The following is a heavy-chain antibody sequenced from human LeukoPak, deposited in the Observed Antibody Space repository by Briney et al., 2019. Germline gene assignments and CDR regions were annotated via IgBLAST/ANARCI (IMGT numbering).Heavy chain of an antibody. CDR3: ARRYYDFWSGYWYYFDY. CDR1: GGSISSYY. Sequence: PSETLSLTCTVSGGSISSYYWGWIRQPPGKGLEWIGSIYYSGSTYYNPSLKSRVTISVDTSKNQFSLKLSSVTAADTAVYYCARRYYDFWSGYWYYFDYWGQGTLVTVSS. CDR2: IYYSGST. D-gene: IGHD3-3*01. J-gene: IGHJ4*02. V-gene: IGHV4-39*01.